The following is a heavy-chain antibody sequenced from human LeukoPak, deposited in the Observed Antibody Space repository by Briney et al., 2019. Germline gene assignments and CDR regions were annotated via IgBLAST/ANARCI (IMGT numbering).Heavy chain of an antibody. CDR3: AREATVVRGNTIDP. J-gene: IGHJ5*02. D-gene: IGHD3-10*01. CDR1: GFTFSSYH. CDR2: ISSNSEYI. V-gene: IGHV3-21*01. Sequence: PGGSLRLSCAASGFTFSSYHINWVRQAPGKGPEWVSSISSNSEYIYYADSVKGRFTISRDNAKNTLYLQMNSLRAEDTAVYYCAREATVVRGNTIDPWGQGTLVTVSS.